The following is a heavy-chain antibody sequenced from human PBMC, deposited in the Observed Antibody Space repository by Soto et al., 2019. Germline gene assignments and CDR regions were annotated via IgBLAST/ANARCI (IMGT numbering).Heavy chain of an antibody. Sequence: ASVKVSCKASGDTFSSYAISWVRQAPGQGLEWMGGIIPIFGTANYAQKFQGRVTITADESTSTAYMELSSLRSEDTAVYYCASLAPYYYDSSGYYPGVYFDYWGQGTLVTVSS. CDR1: GDTFSSYA. CDR3: ASLAPYYYDSSGYYPGVYFDY. D-gene: IGHD3-22*01. CDR2: IIPIFGTA. V-gene: IGHV1-69*13. J-gene: IGHJ4*02.